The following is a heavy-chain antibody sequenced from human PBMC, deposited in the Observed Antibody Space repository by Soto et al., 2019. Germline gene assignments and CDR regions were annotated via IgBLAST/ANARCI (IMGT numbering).Heavy chain of an antibody. CDR3: ARDSLH. CDR2: IYSGGAT. J-gene: IGHJ4*02. CDR1: GFSVSTSH. Sequence: GGSLRLSCAAAGFSVSTSHISWVRQAPGKGLEWVSVIYSGGATHYAVSVKGRFIISRDNSKNTLYLQMNSLRAEDTAVYYCARDSLHWGQGTLVTVS. V-gene: IGHV3-66*01.